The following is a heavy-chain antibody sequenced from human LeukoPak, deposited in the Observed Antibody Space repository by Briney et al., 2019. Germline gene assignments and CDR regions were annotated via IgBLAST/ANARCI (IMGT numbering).Heavy chain of an antibody. V-gene: IGHV3-7*01. CDR1: GFTFSSYW. CDR2: IKKDGSEK. J-gene: IGHJ4*02. CDR3: ARDLSGVTGYTYGRGIDY. D-gene: IGHD5-18*01. Sequence: GGSLRLSCAASGFTFSSYWMTWVRQAPGKGLEWVANIKKDGSEKYYVDSVRGRFTISRDNAKTSLYLQMNSLRAEDTAVYYCARDLSGVTGYTYGRGIDYWGQGTLVTVSS.